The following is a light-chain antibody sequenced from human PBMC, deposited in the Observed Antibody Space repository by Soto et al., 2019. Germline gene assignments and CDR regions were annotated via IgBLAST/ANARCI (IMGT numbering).Light chain of an antibody. CDR1: QSVRNNY. CDR2: GAS. V-gene: IGKV3-20*01. Sequence: ESLLTQSPGTLSLSPGERATLSCRASQSVRNNYVAWYQQKPGQAPRRFIHGASGRATGIPDRFSGSGSGTDVTLTISRLEPEDCAVYYCQQYGSSPYTFGQGTKLEI. J-gene: IGKJ2*01. CDR3: QQYGSSPYT.